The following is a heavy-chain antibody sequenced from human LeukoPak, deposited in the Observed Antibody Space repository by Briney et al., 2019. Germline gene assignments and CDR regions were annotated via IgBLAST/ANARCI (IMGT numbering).Heavy chain of an antibody. Sequence: AGRSLRLSCAASGFTFSSYAMHWVRQAPGKGLEWVAAISYDGSNKYYADSVKGRFTISRDNSKNTLYLQMNSLRAEDTAVYYCASPDDYGDYVVPFDYWGQGTLVTVSS. D-gene: IGHD4-17*01. V-gene: IGHV3-30-3*01. CDR1: GFTFSSYA. CDR2: ISYDGSNK. J-gene: IGHJ4*02. CDR3: ASPDDYGDYVVPFDY.